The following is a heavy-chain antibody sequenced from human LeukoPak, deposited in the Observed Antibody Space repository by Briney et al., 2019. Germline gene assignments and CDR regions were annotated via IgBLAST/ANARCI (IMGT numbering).Heavy chain of an antibody. CDR2: ISYDGSTR. Sequence: PGGSPRLSCAASGFTFSSFAMHWVRQAPGKGLEWVALISYDGSTRYYPDSVKGRSTISRDSSKNTLSLQMNSLRAEDTAVYYCARAAGSGSYYLSLNFDYWGQGTLVTVSS. V-gene: IGHV3-30-3*01. J-gene: IGHJ4*02. CDR3: ARAAGSGSYYLSLNFDY. CDR1: GFTFSSFA. D-gene: IGHD3-10*01.